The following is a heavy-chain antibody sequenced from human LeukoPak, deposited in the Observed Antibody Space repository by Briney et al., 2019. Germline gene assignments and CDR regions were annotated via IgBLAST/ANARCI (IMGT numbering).Heavy chain of an antibody. V-gene: IGHV1-2*02. J-gene: IGHJ4*02. D-gene: IGHD1-7*01. CDR1: GYTFTGYY. Sequence: ASVKVSCKASGYTFTGYYMHWVRQPPGQGLEWMGWINPNSGGTNYAQNFQGRVTMTRDTSISTAYMELSRLRSDDTAVYYCARIGGNWNYVYWGQGTLVTVSS. CDR3: ARIGGNWNYVY. CDR2: INPNSGGT.